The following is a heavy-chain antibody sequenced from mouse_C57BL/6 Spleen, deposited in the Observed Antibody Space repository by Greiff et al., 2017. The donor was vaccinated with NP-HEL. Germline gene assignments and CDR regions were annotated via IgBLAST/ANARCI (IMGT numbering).Heavy chain of an antibody. CDR2: INPSSGYT. J-gene: IGHJ2*01. Sequence: VQLQESGAELARPGASVKMSCKASGYTFTSYTMHWVKQRPGQGLEWIGYINPSSGYTKYNQKFKDKATLTADKSSSTAYMQLSSLTSEDSAVYYCARDPTTVVEDYWGQGTTLTVSS. CDR1: GYTFTSYT. D-gene: IGHD1-1*01. CDR3: ARDPTTVVEDY. V-gene: IGHV1-4*01.